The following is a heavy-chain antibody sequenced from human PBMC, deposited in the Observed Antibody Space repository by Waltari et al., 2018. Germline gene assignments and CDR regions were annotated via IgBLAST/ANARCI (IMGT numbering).Heavy chain of an antibody. D-gene: IGHD6-13*01. V-gene: IGHV3-11*01. J-gene: IGHJ5*02. CDR1: GFTFRDYY. Sequence: QKQLVESGGGLVKPGGSLTLSCAASGFTFRDYYMTWVRQAPGKGLEWIASISSLATTIDYADSLKGRFTISRDNANSSVYLQIVSLRPDDTAVYYCARGRQQLIPWGQGTLVTVSS. CDR2: ISSLATTI. CDR3: ARGRQQLIP.